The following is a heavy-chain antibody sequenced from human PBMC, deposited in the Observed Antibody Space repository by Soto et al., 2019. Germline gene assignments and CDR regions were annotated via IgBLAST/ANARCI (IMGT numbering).Heavy chain of an antibody. CDR3: ARGADYYDSSGYQH. CDR2: IYYSGST. CDR1: AGSISSGDYF. D-gene: IGHD3-22*01. V-gene: IGHV4-30-4*01. Sequence: QVQLQESGPGLVKPSQTLSLTCTVSAGSISSGDYFWSWIRQPPGKGLEWIGYIYYSGSTYYNPSLKSRVTISVDTSKNQFSLKLSSVTAADTAVYYCARGADYYDSSGYQHWGQGTLVTVSS. J-gene: IGHJ1*01.